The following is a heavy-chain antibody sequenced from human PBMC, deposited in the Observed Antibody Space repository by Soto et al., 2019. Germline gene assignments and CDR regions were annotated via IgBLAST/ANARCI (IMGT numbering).Heavy chain of an antibody. V-gene: IGHV4-4*02. CDR3: ARRPHDYGDYRGWFDP. D-gene: IGHD4-17*01. CDR2: IYHSGST. Sequence: SETLSLTCAVSSGSISSSNWWSWVRQPPGKGLEWIGEIYHSGSTNYNPSLKSRVTISVDKSKNQFSLKLSSVTAADTAVYYCARRPHDYGDYRGWFDPWGQGTLVTVSS. CDR1: SGSISSSNW. J-gene: IGHJ5*02.